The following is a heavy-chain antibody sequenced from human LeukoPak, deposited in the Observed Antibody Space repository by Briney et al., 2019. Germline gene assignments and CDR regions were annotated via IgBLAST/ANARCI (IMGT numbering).Heavy chain of an antibody. CDR1: GFTFRSYW. V-gene: IGHV3-74*01. CDR2: VNGDGSST. D-gene: IGHD2-15*01. J-gene: IGHJ4*02. Sequence: PGGSLRLSCAASGFTFRSYWMHWVRQAPGKGLVWVSRVNGDGSSTSYADSVKGRLTISRDNAKNTLYLQINSLTAEDTAVYYCARDKGYCPDYWGQGTLVTVSS. CDR3: ARDKGYCPDY.